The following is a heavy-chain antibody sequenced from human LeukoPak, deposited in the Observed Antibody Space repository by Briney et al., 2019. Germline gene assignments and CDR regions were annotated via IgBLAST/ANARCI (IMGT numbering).Heavy chain of an antibody. J-gene: IGHJ5*02. Sequence: SETLSLTCTVSGASVTDYYWSWIRQSPGKGSEWISYIHHSGNSDYNPSLRSRVTTSLDTSKNQFSLNLISVTAADTAVYYCTRGHWGLQSWSQGTLVTVSS. CDR1: GASVTDYY. CDR2: IHHSGNS. CDR3: TRGHWGLQS. D-gene: IGHD7-27*01. V-gene: IGHV4-59*02.